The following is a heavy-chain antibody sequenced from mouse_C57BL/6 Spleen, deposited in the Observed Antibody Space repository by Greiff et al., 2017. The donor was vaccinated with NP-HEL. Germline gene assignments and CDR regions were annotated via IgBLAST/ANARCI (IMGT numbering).Heavy chain of an antibody. D-gene: IGHD1-1*01. CDR1: GYTFTSYW. CDR3: AIYRGMWDYGSSYGYFDV. Sequence: QVQLQQPGAELVKPGASVKVSCKASGYTFTSYWMHWVKQRPGQGLEWIGRIHPSDSDTNYNQKFKGKATLTVDKSSSTAYMQLSSLTSEDSAVYYCAIYRGMWDYGSSYGYFDVWGTGTTVTVSS. CDR2: IHPSDSDT. V-gene: IGHV1-74*01. J-gene: IGHJ1*03.